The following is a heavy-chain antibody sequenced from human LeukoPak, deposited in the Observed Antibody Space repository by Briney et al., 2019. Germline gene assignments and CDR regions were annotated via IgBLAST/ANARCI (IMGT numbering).Heavy chain of an antibody. V-gene: IGHV4-39*01. CDR1: GGSISSSSYY. CDR3: ARSPTWYYFDY. Sequence: SETLSLTCTVSGGSISSSSYYWGWLRQPPGKGLEWIGSIYYSGSTYYNPSLKSRVTMSVDTSKNQFSLKLSSVTAADTAVFYCARSPTWYYFDYWGQGALVTVSS. J-gene: IGHJ4*02. CDR2: IYYSGST. D-gene: IGHD2-8*01.